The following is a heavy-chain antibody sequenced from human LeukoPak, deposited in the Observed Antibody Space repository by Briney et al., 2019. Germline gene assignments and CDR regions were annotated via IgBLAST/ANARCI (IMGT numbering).Heavy chain of an antibody. Sequence: SVKVSCKASGGTFSSYAISWVRQAPGQGLEWMGGIIPIFGTANYAQKFQGRVTITADESTRTAYMELSSLRSEDTAVYYCARDCSSTSCYGRAFDIWGQGTMVTVSS. J-gene: IGHJ3*02. CDR2: IIPIFGTA. V-gene: IGHV1-69*13. CDR3: ARDCSSTSCYGRAFDI. CDR1: GGTFSSYA. D-gene: IGHD2-2*01.